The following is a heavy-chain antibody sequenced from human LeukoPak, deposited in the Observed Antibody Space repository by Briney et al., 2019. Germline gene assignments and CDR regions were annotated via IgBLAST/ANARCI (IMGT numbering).Heavy chain of an antibody. V-gene: IGHV4-39*01. J-gene: IGHJ5*02. Sequence: SETLSLTCTVSGGSISSSSYYWGWIRQPPGKGLEWIGSIYYSGSTSYNPSLKSRVTISVDTAKNQFSLKLSSVTAADPQVYYCGRNSSGGLFDPWGQGTLVTVSS. CDR3: GRNSSGGLFDP. D-gene: IGHD6-19*01. CDR1: GGSISSSSYY. CDR2: IYYSGST.